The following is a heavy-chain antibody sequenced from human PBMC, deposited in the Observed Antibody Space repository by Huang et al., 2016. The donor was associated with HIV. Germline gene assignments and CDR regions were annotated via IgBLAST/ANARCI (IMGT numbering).Heavy chain of an antibody. V-gene: IGHV3-30*02. CDR3: AKDLTYTFGRHFDY. J-gene: IGHJ4*02. CDR2: IRYDGNNY. D-gene: IGHD3-3*01. CDR1: GFTFGSFG. Sequence: QVQLVESGGGVVQPGGSLRLSCSASGFTFGSFGMQWVRQAPGKGLEWVVFIRYDGNNYYYADSVRGRFTISRDNSKDTLYLQMNRLRPDDSAVYYCAKDLTYTFGRHFDYWGRGTLVTVSS.